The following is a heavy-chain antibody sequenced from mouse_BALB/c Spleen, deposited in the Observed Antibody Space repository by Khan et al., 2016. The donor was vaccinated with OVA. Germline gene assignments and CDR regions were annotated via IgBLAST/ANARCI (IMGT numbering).Heavy chain of an antibody. V-gene: IGHV1S137*01. CDR2: ISTYYGDA. CDR3: ARGGGGDRFAY. Sequence: VQLQQPGAELVRPGVSVKISCKGSGYTFTDFTMHWVKQSHAKSVEWIGVISTYYGDATYNQKFKGKATMTVDKSSSTAYMELARLTSEDSAIYYCARGGGGDRFAYWGQGTLVTVSA. J-gene: IGHJ3*01. CDR1: GYTFTDFT.